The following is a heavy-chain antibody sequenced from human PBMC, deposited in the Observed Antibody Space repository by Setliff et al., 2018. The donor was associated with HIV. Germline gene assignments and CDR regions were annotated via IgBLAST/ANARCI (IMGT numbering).Heavy chain of an antibody. CDR2: TYYNSRWNY. CDR3: MRWGLPYAIDY. CDR1: GDFVSSDRAA. J-gene: IGHJ4*02. D-gene: IGHD2-21*02. Sequence: SQTLSLTFAISGDFVSSDRAAWNWIRQSPSRGLEWLGRTYYNSRWNYDYAASVESRITITSDTSKNQLSLHLTSVTPEDTAMYYCMRWGLPYAIDYWGQGMLVTVSS. V-gene: IGHV6-1*01.